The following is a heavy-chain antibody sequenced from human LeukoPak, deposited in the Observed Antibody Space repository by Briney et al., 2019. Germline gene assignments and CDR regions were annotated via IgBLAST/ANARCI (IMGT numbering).Heavy chain of an antibody. Sequence: GGSLRLSCAASGSTFSSYDMSWVRQAPGKGLEWVSAISGSGGSTYYADSVKGRFTISRDNSKNTLYLQMNSLRAEDTAVYYCAKDTSSGTYYDYWGQGTLVTVSS. J-gene: IGHJ4*02. CDR3: AKDTSSGTYYDY. CDR1: GSTFSSYD. V-gene: IGHV3-23*01. D-gene: IGHD1-26*01. CDR2: ISGSGGST.